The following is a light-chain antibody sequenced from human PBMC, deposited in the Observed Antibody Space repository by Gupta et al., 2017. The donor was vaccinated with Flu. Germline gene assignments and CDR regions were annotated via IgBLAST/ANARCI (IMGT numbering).Light chain of an antibody. CDR1: QVIYSK. V-gene: IGKV1-12*01. Sequence: EIQLTQSPSSASASVGDRVTVTWRAMQVIYSKLGWYQQKPGKAPKLLIYPASTSQGGVPSRFSGSGFETDFTLTITILHPEDAATYYCQQSDSFPLTFGGGSKVEIK. CDR2: PAS. CDR3: QQSDSFPLT. J-gene: IGKJ4*01.